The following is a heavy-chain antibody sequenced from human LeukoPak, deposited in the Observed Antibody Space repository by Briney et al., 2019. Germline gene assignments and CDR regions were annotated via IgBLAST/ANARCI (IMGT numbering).Heavy chain of an antibody. CDR2: IYTSGST. CDR3: AREWIQLWGCFPRYEYYGMDV. J-gene: IGHJ6*02. CDR1: GGSISSYY. Sequence: SETLSLTCTVSGGSISSYYWSWIRQPAGKGLEWIGRIYTSGSTNYNPSLKSRVTMSVDTSKNQFSLKLSSVTAADTAVYYCAREWIQLWGCFPRYEYYGMDVWGQGTTVTVSS. V-gene: IGHV4-4*07. D-gene: IGHD5-18*01.